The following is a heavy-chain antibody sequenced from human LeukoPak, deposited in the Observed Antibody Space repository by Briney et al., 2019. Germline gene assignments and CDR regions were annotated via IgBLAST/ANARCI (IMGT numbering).Heavy chain of an antibody. J-gene: IGHJ3*02. CDR1: DVSISGYY. CDR3: ARDTAAAAGPGAFDI. V-gene: IGHV4-59*01. Sequence: PSETLSLTCSVSDVSISGYYWSWIRQSPGKGPELIAYIYNTGSIVYKPSLKSRVTVSIDMSANRFSLKLSSVTTADTAVYYCARDTAAAAGPGAFDIWGQGTMVTVSS. D-gene: IGHD6-13*01. CDR2: IYNTGSI.